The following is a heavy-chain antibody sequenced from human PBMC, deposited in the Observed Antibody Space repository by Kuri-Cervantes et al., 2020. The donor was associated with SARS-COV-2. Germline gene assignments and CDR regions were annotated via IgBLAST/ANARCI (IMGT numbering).Heavy chain of an antibody. CDR3: ARHGVMDKYGFSTY. J-gene: IGHJ4*02. Sequence: GESLKISCAASGFTFSSYSMNWVRQAPGKGLEWVSYISCSSSTIYYADSVKGRFTISRDNAKNTLYLQMNSLRDEDTAVYYSARHGVMDKYGFSTYWGQGTLVTVSS. D-gene: IGHD2-2*03. V-gene: IGHV3-48*02. CDR1: GFTFSSYS. CDR2: ISCSSSTI.